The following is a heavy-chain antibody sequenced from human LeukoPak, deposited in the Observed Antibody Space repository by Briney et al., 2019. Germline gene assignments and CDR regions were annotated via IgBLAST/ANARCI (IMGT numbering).Heavy chain of an antibody. CDR2: TSSSSSYI. Sequence: PGGSLRLSCAASGFTFSSYSMNWVRQAPGKGLEWVSSTSSSSSYIYYADSVKGRFTISRDNSKNTLYLQMNSLRAEDTAVYYCANGGIAARPDDSSGFASNFDYWGQGTLVTVSS. V-gene: IGHV3-21*04. CDR1: GFTFSSYS. J-gene: IGHJ4*02. CDR3: ANGGIAARPDDSSGFASNFDY. D-gene: IGHD6-6*01.